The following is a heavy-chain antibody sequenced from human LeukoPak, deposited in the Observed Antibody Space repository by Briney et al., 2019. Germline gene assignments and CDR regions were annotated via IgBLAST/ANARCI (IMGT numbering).Heavy chain of an antibody. CDR1: GFTFSSYA. CDR2: ISGSGGST. V-gene: IGHV3-23*01. CDR3: ARGKTGSYYSRSYYMDV. J-gene: IGHJ6*03. Sequence: GGSLRLSCAASGFTFSSYAMSWVRQAPGKGLEWVSAISGSGGSTYYADSVRGRFTISRDNSKNTLYLQMNSLRAEDTAVYYCARGKTGSYYSRSYYMDVWGKGTTVTISS. D-gene: IGHD3-10*01.